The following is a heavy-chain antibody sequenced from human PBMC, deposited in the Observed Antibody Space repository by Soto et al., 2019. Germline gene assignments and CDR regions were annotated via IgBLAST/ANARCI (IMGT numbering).Heavy chain of an antibody. D-gene: IGHD3-22*01. V-gene: IGHV3-30-3*01. CDR3: VRSMIIVVRLIGLDY. CDR1: GFTFRSYA. Sequence: GGSLRLSCGASGFTFRSYAMHWVRQTPGKGLEWVAVISYDGSNKHYADSVKGRFSISRDNSKNMLYLQMDSLSTEDTAVYYCVRSMIIVVRLIGLDYWGQGTLVTVSS. CDR2: ISYDGSNK. J-gene: IGHJ4*02.